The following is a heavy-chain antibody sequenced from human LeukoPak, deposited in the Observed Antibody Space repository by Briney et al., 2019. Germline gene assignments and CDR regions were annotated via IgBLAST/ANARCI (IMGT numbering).Heavy chain of an antibody. CDR2: IYYSGTT. CDR1: GGSISSSDYS. J-gene: IGHJ4*02. Sequence: SETLSLTCSVSGGSISSSDYSWGWIRQPPGKGLEWIGSIYYSGTTHYNPSLKRRVTISVDTSKNHFSLKLSSVTAADSAVYYCARQGSYYGLYYFDYWGQGTLVTVSS. CDR3: ARQGSYYGLYYFDY. D-gene: IGHD1-26*01. V-gene: IGHV4-39*01.